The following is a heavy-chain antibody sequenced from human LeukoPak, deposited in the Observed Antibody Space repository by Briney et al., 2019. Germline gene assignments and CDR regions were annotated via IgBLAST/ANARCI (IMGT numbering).Heavy chain of an antibody. D-gene: IGHD2-15*01. J-gene: IGHJ6*03. CDR3: AKFKSSGYYYYYYMDV. CDR2: ISGSGGST. Sequence: PGGSLRLSCAASGFTFSSYAMSWVRQAPGKGREWVSAISGSGGSTYYADSVKGRFTISRDNSKNTLYLQMNSLRAEDTAVYYCAKFKSSGYYYYYYMDVWGKGTTVTVSS. V-gene: IGHV3-23*01. CDR1: GFTFSSYA.